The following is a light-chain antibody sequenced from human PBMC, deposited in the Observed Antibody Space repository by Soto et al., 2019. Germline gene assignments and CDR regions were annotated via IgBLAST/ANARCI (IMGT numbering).Light chain of an antibody. V-gene: IGKV3-11*01. CDR1: QSVSSY. CDR2: DAS. J-gene: IGKJ5*01. Sequence: IVLTQSPATLSLWPGETAILPCRASQSVSSYLSWYQQKPGQAPRLLIYDASSRAPGVPARFSGSGSGTDFTLTISSLEPEDFALYYCQQRSSWITFGQGTRLEIE. CDR3: QQRSSWIT.